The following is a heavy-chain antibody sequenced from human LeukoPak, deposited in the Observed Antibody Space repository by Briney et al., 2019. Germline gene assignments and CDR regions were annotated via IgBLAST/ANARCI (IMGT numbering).Heavy chain of an antibody. CDR3: ARVGVTAATADY. CDR2: INPRGGST. Sequence: ASVKVSCKASGYTFTGYYMHWVRQAPGQGLEWMGIINPRGGSTDYAQKFQGRVTMTSDTSTSTLYMELNNLRSEDTAVYFCARVGVTAATADYWGQGTLVTVSS. J-gene: IGHJ4*02. V-gene: IGHV1-46*01. CDR1: GYTFTGYY. D-gene: IGHD6-25*01.